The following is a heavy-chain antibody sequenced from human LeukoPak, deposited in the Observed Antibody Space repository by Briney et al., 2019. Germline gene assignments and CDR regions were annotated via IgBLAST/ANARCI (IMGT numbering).Heavy chain of an antibody. Sequence: SETLSLTCAVSGVSISRGGYSWGWIRQPPGKGLEWIGSIYHSGSTYYNPSLKSRVTISVDTSKNQFSLKLSSVTAADTAVYYCARDSDRRGAFDIWGQGTMVTVSS. CDR2: IYHSGST. CDR3: ARDSDRRGAFDI. D-gene: IGHD3-10*01. V-gene: IGHV4-38-2*02. CDR1: GVSISRGGYS. J-gene: IGHJ3*02.